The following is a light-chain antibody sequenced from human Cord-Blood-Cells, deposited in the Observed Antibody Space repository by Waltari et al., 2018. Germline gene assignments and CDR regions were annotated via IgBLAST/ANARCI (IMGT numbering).Light chain of an antibody. Sequence: QSALTQPASVSGSPGQSITISCTGTSSDAGGYNYVPWYQQHPGKAPKLKIYDVSNRPSGVSTRFSGSKSGNTASLTISGLQAEDEADYYCSSYTSSSTFVVFGGGTKLTVL. J-gene: IGLJ2*01. CDR1: SSDAGGYNY. CDR2: DVS. CDR3: SSYTSSSTFVV. V-gene: IGLV2-14*01.